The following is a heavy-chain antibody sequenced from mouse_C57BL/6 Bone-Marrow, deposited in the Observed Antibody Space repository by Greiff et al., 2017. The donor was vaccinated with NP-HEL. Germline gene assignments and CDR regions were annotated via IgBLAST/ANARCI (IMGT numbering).Heavy chain of an antibody. CDR1: GYTFTSYW. D-gene: IGHD1-1*01. CDR2: IDPSDSYT. V-gene: IGHV1-69*01. J-gene: IGHJ2*01. CDR3: ARSLLDFYGSHYFDY. Sequence: QVQLQQPGAELVMPGASVKLSCKASGYTFTSYWMHWVKQRPGQGLEWIGEIDPSDSYTNYNQKFKGKSTLTVDKSSSTAYMQLSSLTSEDSAVYYCARSLLDFYGSHYFDYWGQGTTLTVSS.